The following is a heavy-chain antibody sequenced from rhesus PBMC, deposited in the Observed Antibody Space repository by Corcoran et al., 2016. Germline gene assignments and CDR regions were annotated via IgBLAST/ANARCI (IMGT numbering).Heavy chain of an antibody. CDR2: ILGNGGII. Sequence: QLQLQESGPGLVKPAETLSLACAVSGGSFSNNYWVWIRPPPGKGLEWIGRILGNGGIIDYNPSLKSLVTISTDTSKYQFSLKLTSVTAADTAVYFCARGCAGSGCPLVHIDFWGQGFLVTVSS. J-gene: IGHJ4*01. CDR1: GGSFSNNY. V-gene: IGHV4-160*01. D-gene: IGHD2-21*01. CDR3: ARGCAGSGCPLVHIDF.